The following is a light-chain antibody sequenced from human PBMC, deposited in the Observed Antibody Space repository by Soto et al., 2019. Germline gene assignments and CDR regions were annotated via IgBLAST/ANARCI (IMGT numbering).Light chain of an antibody. J-gene: IGKJ1*01. Sequence: IVMTQSPATLSVSPEERATLSCRASQSVSTFLAWYQQKPGQAPRLLIYAASTRATGIPARFSGSGSGTDFSLTISSMQSEDFAIYYCQQYNNWLRTFGQGTKVEIK. CDR1: QSVSTF. V-gene: IGKV3-15*01. CDR3: QQYNNWLRT. CDR2: AAS.